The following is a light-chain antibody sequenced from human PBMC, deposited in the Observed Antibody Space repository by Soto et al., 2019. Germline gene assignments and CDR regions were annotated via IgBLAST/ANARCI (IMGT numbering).Light chain of an antibody. J-gene: IGKJ1*01. V-gene: IGKV1-5*03. Sequence: DIQMTQSPSALSASVGDRVTITCRAIQTISSWLAWYQQKPGEAPRLLIYQASSLETEVPSRFSGSGSGTEFTLTISSLQSEDFAVYYCQQYNNWPWTFGQGTKVDIK. CDR1: QTISSW. CDR3: QQYNNWPWT. CDR2: QAS.